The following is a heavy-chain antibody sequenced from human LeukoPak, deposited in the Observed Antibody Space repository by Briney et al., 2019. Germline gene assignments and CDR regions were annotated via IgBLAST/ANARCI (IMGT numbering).Heavy chain of an antibody. J-gene: IGHJ5*02. Sequence: GGSLRLSCAASGFTFSSYSMNWVRQAPGKGLEWVSSISSSSSYIYYADSVKGRFTISRDNAKNSLYLQMNSLRAEDTAVYYCARDHQQLGNWFDPWGQGTLVTVSS. CDR2: ISSSSSYI. V-gene: IGHV3-21*01. CDR1: GFTFSSYS. CDR3: ARDHQQLGNWFDP. D-gene: IGHD6-13*01.